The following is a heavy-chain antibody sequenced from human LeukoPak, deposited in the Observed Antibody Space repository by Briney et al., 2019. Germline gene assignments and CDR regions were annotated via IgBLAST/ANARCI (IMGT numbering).Heavy chain of an antibody. CDR3: ARTIAVAGNPFDY. CDR2: ISYDGSNK. CDR1: GFTFNSYA. Sequence: GGSLRLSCAASGFTFNSYAMHWVRQAPGKGLEWVAVISYDGSNKYYADSVKGRFTISRDNSKNTLYLQMNSLRAEDTAVYYCARTIAVAGNPFDYWGQGTLVTVPS. D-gene: IGHD6-19*01. J-gene: IGHJ4*02. V-gene: IGHV3-30-3*01.